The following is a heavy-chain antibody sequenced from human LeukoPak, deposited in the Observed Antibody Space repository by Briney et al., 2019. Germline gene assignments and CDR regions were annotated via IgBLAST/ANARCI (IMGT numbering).Heavy chain of an antibody. CDR1: GYTFTRHS. V-gene: IGHV1-46*01. CDR2: INPNGGRT. CDR3: ARDNNGWAWDY. D-gene: IGHD6-19*01. J-gene: IGHJ4*02. Sequence: GASAKVSCKTSGYTFTRHSMHWVRQAPGQGLEWMGIINPNGGRTTYAQKIQGRVTTTRDMSTGTMYMEMSSLRSEDTAVYYCARDNNGWAWDYWGQGTLVTVPS.